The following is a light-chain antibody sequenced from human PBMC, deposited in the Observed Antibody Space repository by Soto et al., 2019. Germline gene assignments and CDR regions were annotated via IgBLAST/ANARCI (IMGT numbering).Light chain of an antibody. CDR3: CSYVGATTYV. J-gene: IGLJ1*01. CDR1: SSDVGGYNY. CDR2: DVN. V-gene: IGLV2-11*01. Sequence: QSALTQPRSVSGSPGQSVTISCTGTSSDVGGYNYVSWYQQHPGKAPKLMIYDVNKRPSGVPDRFSGSKSGNTASLTISGLQAEDETDYYCCSYVGATTYVFGTGTKVTV.